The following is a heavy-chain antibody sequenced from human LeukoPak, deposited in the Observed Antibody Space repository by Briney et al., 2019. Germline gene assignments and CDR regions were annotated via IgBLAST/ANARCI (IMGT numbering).Heavy chain of an antibody. J-gene: IGHJ4*02. V-gene: IGHV4-39*07. D-gene: IGHD3-22*01. Sequence: PSETLSLTCTVSGGSISSSSYYWGWIRQPPGKGLEWIGSIYYSGSTYYNPSLKSRVTISVDTSKNQFSLKLSSVTAADTAVYYCATYYYDSSGYYTPLNYWGQGTLVTVSS. CDR1: GGSISSSSYY. CDR2: IYYSGST. CDR3: ATYYYDSSGYYTPLNY.